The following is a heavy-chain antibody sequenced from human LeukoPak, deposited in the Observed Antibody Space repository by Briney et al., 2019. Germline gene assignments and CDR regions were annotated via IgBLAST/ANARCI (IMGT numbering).Heavy chain of an antibody. V-gene: IGHV4-34*01. CDR1: GGSFSGYY. Sequence: SETLSLTCAVYGGSFSGYYWSWIRQPPGKGLEWIGEINHSGSTNYNPPLKSRVTISVDTSKNQFSLKLSSVTAADTPVYYCARHGASPILTGYYKRGQFDYWGQGTLVTVSS. J-gene: IGHJ4*02. CDR2: INHSGST. CDR3: ARHGASPILTGYYKRGQFDY. D-gene: IGHD3-9*01.